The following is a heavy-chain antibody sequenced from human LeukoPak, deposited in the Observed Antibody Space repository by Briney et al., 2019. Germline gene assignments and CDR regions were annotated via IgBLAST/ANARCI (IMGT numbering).Heavy chain of an antibody. Sequence: ASVKVSCKASGYTFTSYGISWVRQAPGQGLEWMGWISAYNGNTNYAQKLQGRVTMTTDTSTSTAYMELRSLRSDDTAVYYCARGGNYYDILTGFFDYWGQGTLVTVSS. CDR3: ARGGNYYDILTGFFDY. J-gene: IGHJ4*02. V-gene: IGHV1-18*01. CDR1: GYTFTSYG. D-gene: IGHD3-9*01. CDR2: ISAYNGNT.